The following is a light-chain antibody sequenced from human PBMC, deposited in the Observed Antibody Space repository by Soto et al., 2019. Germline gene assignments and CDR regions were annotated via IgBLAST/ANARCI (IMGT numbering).Light chain of an antibody. V-gene: IGKV1-8*01. J-gene: IGKJ4*01. CDR2: TAS. CDR1: QGISSH. Sequence: AIRMTQSPSSFSASTGDRVTITCRASQGISSHLALYQVKPGKAPRLLIYTASYLESGVPSRFSGSGSGTDFTITISSLQSEDFAVYYCQQYFSYPLTFGGGTKVEIK. CDR3: QQYFSYPLT.